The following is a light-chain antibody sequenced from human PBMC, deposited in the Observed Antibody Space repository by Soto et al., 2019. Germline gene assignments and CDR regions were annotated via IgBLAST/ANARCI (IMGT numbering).Light chain of an antibody. CDR2: DVS. CDR3: SSFTGSNYV. Sequence: QSVLTQPASVSGSPGQSITISCTGTISDVEGYNFVSWYQQYPGKAPKLMICDVSNRPSGVSNRFSGSKSGNTASLTISGLQAEDEADYYCSSFTGSNYVFGTGTKVTV. V-gene: IGLV2-14*03. CDR1: ISDVEGYNF. J-gene: IGLJ1*01.